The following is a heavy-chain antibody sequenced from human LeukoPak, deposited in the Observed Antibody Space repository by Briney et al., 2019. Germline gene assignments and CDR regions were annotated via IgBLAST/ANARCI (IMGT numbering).Heavy chain of an antibody. J-gene: IGHJ3*02. V-gene: IGHV3-48*03. D-gene: IGHD3-9*01. CDR3: ARARIYDILTGYSDAFDI. Sequence: GGSLRLSCAASGFTFSSYEMNWVRQAPGKGLEWVSYISSSGSTIYYADSVKGRFTISRDNAKNSLYLQMNSLRAEDTALYHCARARIYDILTGYSDAFDIWGQGTMVTVSS. CDR2: ISSSGSTI. CDR1: GFTFSSYE.